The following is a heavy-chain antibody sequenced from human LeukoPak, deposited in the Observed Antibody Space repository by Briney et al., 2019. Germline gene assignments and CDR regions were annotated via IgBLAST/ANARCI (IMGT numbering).Heavy chain of an antibody. D-gene: IGHD3-16*02. Sequence: PGGSLRLSCAASGFTFSSYSMNWVRQAPGKGLEWVSYISSSSSTIYYADSVKGRFTISRDNAKNSPYLQMNSLRAEDTAVYYCARVSRYDYVWGSYRYTRGDDAFDIWGQGTMVTVSS. CDR3: ARVSRYDYVWGSYRYTRGDDAFDI. V-gene: IGHV3-48*01. J-gene: IGHJ3*02. CDR2: ISSSSSTI. CDR1: GFTFSSYS.